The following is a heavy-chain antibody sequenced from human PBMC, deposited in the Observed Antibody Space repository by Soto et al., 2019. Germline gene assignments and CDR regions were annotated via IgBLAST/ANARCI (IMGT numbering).Heavy chain of an antibody. CDR1: GGSISSYH. V-gene: IGHV4-4*07. D-gene: IGHD1-7*01. Sequence: SETLSLTCTVSGGSISSYHWSWIRQSAGKGLEWIGRIYTSGNAHYNPSLKSRVTVSIDTSKNQFFLTVNSVTAADSAVYYCARESGDNWDYEAYWGQGTPVTVSS. CDR2: IYTSGNA. CDR3: ARESGDNWDYEAY. J-gene: IGHJ4*02.